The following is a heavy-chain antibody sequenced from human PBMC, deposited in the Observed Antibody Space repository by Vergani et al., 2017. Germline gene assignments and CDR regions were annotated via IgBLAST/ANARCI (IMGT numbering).Heavy chain of an antibody. J-gene: IGHJ4*02. CDR1: GYTFTGYY. CDR2: INPNSGGT. Sequence: QVQLVQSGAEVKKPGASVKGSCKASGYTFTGYYMHWVRQAPGQGLEWMGWINPNSGGTNYPQKFQGRVTMTRDTSISTAYMELSRLRSDDTAVYYCARGIIAAAGTGEEGYWGQGPLVTVSS. D-gene: IGHD6-13*01. CDR3: ARGIIAAAGTGEEGY. V-gene: IGHV1-2*02.